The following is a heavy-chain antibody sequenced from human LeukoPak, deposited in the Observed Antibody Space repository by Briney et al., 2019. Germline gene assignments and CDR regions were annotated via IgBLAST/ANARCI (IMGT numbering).Heavy chain of an antibody. CDR3: AKLRDHYDYVWGSYRYYFDY. J-gene: IGHJ4*02. CDR2: ISGSGGST. CDR1: RFTFSSYA. Sequence: GGSLRLSCAASRFTFSSYAMSWVRQAPGKGLEWVSAISGSGGSTYYADSVKGRFTISRDNSKNTLYLQMNSLRAEDTAVYYCAKLRDHYDYVWGSYRYYFDYWGQGTLVTVSS. V-gene: IGHV3-23*01. D-gene: IGHD3-16*02.